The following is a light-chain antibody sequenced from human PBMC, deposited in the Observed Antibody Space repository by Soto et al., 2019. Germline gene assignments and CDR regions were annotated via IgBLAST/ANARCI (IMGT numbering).Light chain of an antibody. CDR2: EAS. V-gene: IGKV1-5*03. J-gene: IGKJ1*01. CDR3: QQYNGYWT. Sequence: DIQMTQSPSTLSASVGDRVTITCRASQSISGSLAWYQQKPGKAQKLLIYEASNLKSGVPSRFSGSGSGTEYTLTISSLQPDDSASYYCQQYNGYWTFGQGTRVEI. CDR1: QSISGS.